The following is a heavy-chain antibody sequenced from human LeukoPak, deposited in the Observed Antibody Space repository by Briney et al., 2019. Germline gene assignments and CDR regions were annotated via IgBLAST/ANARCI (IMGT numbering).Heavy chain of an antibody. J-gene: IGHJ5*02. CDR3: AKVEWELLNWSDP. D-gene: IGHD4-23*01. V-gene: IGHV3-23*01. Sequence: GGSLRLSCAASGFTFSTYAMTWVRQAPGKGLEWVSAISGGGNITYYADSVKGRFTISRDNSQNTLFLQMNSLRAEDTAVYYCAKVEWELLNWSDPWGQGTLVTVSS. CDR2: ISGGGNIT. CDR1: GFTFSTYA.